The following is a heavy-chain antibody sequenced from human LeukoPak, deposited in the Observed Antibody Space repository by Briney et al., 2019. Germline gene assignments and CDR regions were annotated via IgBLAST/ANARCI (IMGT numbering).Heavy chain of an antibody. J-gene: IGHJ4*02. Sequence: GGSLRLSCAASGFTFSSYGMSWVRQAPGKGLEWVSAISGSGGSTYYADSVKGRFTISRDNSKNTLYLQMSSLRAEDTAVYYCARTLTNLYSGSYILDYWGQGTLVTVSS. CDR1: GFTFSSYG. V-gene: IGHV3-23*01. CDR2: ISGSGGST. CDR3: ARTLTNLYSGSYILDY. D-gene: IGHD1-26*01.